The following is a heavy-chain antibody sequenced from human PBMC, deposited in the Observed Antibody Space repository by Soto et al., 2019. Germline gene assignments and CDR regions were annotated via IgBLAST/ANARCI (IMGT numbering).Heavy chain of an antibody. J-gene: IGHJ1*01. V-gene: IGHV1-18*01. CDR1: GYTFTSSG. CDR2: ISTDNGNT. Sequence: GASVKVSCKASGYTFTSSGISWVRQAPGQGLEWMGWISTDNGNTNYAQHLQGRVSMTTDTSTSTAYMDLRSLRSDDTAVYYCARDRVESGYPEYFQHWGQGTLVTVSS. CDR3: ARDRVESGYPEYFQH. D-gene: IGHD3-22*01.